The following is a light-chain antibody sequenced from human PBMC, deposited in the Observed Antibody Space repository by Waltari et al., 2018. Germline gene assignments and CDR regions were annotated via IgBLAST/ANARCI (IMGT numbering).Light chain of an antibody. J-gene: IGLJ3*02. CDR3: TSKTTSNTLV. CDR2: DVA. CDR1: TSAVGGYDY. Sequence: QSALTQPGSVSGAPGQSITITCTGTTSAVGGYDYGLWSRPYPGEAPQLLLYDVANRPSGVAKRFSGSKSGSTASLTISGLQAEDEALYYCTSKTTSNTLVFGGGTKVTVL. V-gene: IGLV2-14*03.